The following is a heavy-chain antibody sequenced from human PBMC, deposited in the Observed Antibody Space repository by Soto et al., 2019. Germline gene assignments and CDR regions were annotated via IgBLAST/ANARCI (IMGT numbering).Heavy chain of an antibody. CDR1: GFMLDNYA. CDR3: VKSCRNWLAFDL. D-gene: IGHD3-10*01. J-gene: IGHJ3*01. Sequence: QLLESGGDLVQPGKSLRISCAASGFMLDNYAMSWIRQAPGKGPEWVSTVGGSDGDSNGVAWYEDSVRGRFIISIDMSANILSLQMDNLSDEYTARYYCVKSCRNWLAFDLWGQGTMVVVSS. CDR2: VGGSDGDSNGVA. V-gene: IGHV3-23*01.